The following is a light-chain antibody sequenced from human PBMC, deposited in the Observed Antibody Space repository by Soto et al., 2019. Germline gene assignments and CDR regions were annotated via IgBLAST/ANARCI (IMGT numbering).Light chain of an antibody. CDR2: DAS. CDR1: QSVRSS. Sequence: EIVLTQSPATLSLSPGERATISCRASQSVRSSLAWYQQKPDQAPRLLIYDASNWATGIPARFSGSGSGTDFTLTISRLEPEDVAVYYCQQHSDWLVTFGPGTKVDSK. CDR3: QQHSDWLVT. J-gene: IGKJ3*01. V-gene: IGKV3-11*01.